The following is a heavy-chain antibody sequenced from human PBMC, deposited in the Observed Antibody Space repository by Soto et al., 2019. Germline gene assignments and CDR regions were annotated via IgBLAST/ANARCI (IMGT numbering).Heavy chain of an antibody. Sequence: QITLKESGPTLMRPTQTLRLTCTFSGFSLRTSGVGVGWIRQPPGKAPEWLGFIYRDDDKRYSPSLKSRLTIAKDTSKNQVFLTMTNMYPVDTATYYCAHRRVGYSTGWSQGNFNMWGQGTMVTFSS. CDR3: AHRRVGYSTGWSQGNFNM. J-gene: IGHJ3*02. V-gene: IGHV2-5*02. CDR2: IYRDDDK. CDR1: GFSLRTSGVG. D-gene: IGHD6-19*01.